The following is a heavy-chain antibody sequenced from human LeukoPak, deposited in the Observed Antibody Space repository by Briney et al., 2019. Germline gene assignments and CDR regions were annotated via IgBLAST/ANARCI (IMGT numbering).Heavy chain of an antibody. CDR2: INTGNGNT. J-gene: IGHJ6*03. CDR3: ARGLRSKVRGVKPFYYYYMDV. CDR1: GYTFTNYA. Sequence: GASVKVSCKASGYTFTNYAMHWVRQAPGQRLEWMGWINTGNGNTKYSQEFQGRVTITRNTSISTAYMELSSLRSEDTAVYYCARGLRSKVRGVKPFYYYYMDVWGKGTTVTVSS. V-gene: IGHV1-3*03. D-gene: IGHD3-10*01.